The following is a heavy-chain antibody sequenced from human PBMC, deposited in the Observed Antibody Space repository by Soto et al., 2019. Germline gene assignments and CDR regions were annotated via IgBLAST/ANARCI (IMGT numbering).Heavy chain of an antibody. D-gene: IGHD6-13*01. CDR3: ARTEVPESSSWHACDP. CDR1: GDSINDKNW. CDR2: IYHTGRS. Sequence: QVQLQESGPGLVKPSGTLSLTCSVSGDSINDKNWWTWLRPPPGKRLEWIGDIYHTGRSSYNSSLTSRVAMSVDKSKNQFSLKLISVTAADTAVYYCARTEVPESSSWHACDPWGQGTLVTVSS. J-gene: IGHJ5*02. V-gene: IGHV4-4*02.